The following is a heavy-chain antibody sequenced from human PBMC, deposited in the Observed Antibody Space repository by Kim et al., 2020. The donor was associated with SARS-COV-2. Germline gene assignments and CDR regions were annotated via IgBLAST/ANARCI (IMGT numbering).Heavy chain of an antibody. CDR3: ARDSRDIVVVPAAMLDKGEAY. J-gene: IGHJ4*02. CDR1: GYTFTSYG. CDR2: ISAYNGNT. V-gene: IGHV1-18*01. D-gene: IGHD2-2*01. Sequence: ASVKVSCKASGYTFTSYGISWVRQAPGQGLEWMGLISAYNGNTNYAQKLQGRVTMTTDTSTSTAYMELRSLRSDDTAVYYCARDSRDIVVVPAAMLDKGEAYWGQGTLVTVSS.